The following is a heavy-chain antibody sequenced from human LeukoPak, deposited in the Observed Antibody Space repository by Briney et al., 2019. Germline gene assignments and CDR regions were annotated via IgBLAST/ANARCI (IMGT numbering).Heavy chain of an antibody. CDR2: ISYDGFYK. Sequence: LGGSLRLSCTASGFTFSSYAMHWVRQSPGKGLEWVAVISYDGFYKYSADSVQGRFNIPRDNSKNTLYLQMNSLRAEDTAVYYCAKDHLGSGWFYFDYWGQGTLVTVSS. CDR1: GFTFSSYA. V-gene: IGHV3-30*18. D-gene: IGHD6-19*01. J-gene: IGHJ4*02. CDR3: AKDHLGSGWFYFDY.